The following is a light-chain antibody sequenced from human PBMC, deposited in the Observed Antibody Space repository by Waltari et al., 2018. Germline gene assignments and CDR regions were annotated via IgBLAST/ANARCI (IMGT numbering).Light chain of an antibody. CDR3: CSDAGRYTLI. J-gene: IGLJ2*01. Sequence: QSALTQPRSSSGSPGQSATICCTGTSGDVGSTDFVSWYQRPPGHAPKLIISDVTKRPSGVPDRFSGSKSGNTASLTISGLQAEDEADYYCCSDAGRYTLIFGGGTKVTVL. CDR1: SGDVGSTDF. V-gene: IGLV2-11*01. CDR2: DVT.